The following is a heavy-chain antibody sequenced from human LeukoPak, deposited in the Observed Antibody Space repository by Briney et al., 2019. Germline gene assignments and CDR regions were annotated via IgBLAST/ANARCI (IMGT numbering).Heavy chain of an antibody. CDR3: AELGITMIRGV. V-gene: IGHV3-48*03. D-gene: IGHD3-22*01. CDR2: ISSSGSTI. CDR1: GFTFSSYE. J-gene: IGHJ6*04. Sequence: GGSLRLSCAASGFTFSSYEMNWVRQAPGKVLEWVSYISSSGSTIYYADSVKGRFTISRDNAKNSLYLQMNSLRAEDTAVYYCAELGITMIRGVWGKGTTVTISS.